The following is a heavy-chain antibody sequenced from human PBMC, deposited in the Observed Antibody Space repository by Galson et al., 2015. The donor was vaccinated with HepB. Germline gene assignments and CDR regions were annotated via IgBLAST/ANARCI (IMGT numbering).Heavy chain of an antibody. V-gene: IGHV3-30*18. CDR2: ISYDGSNE. CDR1: GFTFNNSG. D-gene: IGHD3-16*01. Sequence: SLRLSCAASGFTFNNSGMHWVRQAPGKGLEWVALISYDGSNENYADSVKGRFTISRDNSKNTLYLQMNSLRTEDMAVYYCAKDLGEGYFDEYYFDFWGQGTLVTVSS. J-gene: IGHJ4*02. CDR3: AKDLGEGYFDEYYFDF.